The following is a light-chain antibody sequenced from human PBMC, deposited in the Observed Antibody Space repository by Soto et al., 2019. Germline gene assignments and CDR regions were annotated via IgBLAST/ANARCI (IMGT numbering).Light chain of an antibody. CDR3: CSYVRSSTFV. V-gene: IGLV2-23*02. CDR1: SSDVGSYNL. Sequence: QSVLTQFASVSGSPGQSITISCTGTSSDVGSYNLVSWYQQHPGKAPKLMIYEVSKRPSGISNRFSGSKSGNTASLTISGLQAEDEADYYCCSYVRSSTFVLGTGTKLTVL. J-gene: IGLJ1*01. CDR2: EVS.